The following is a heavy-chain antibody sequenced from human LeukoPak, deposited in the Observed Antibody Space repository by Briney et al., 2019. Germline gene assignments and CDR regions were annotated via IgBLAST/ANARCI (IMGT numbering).Heavy chain of an antibody. V-gene: IGHV4-61*02. J-gene: IGHJ5*02. D-gene: IGHD6-19*01. CDR3: TSVRGYSSGWYASGFDP. Sequence: SETLSLTCTVSGGSISSGSYYWSWIRQPAGKGLEWIGRIYTSGSTNYNPSLKSRVTISLDTSKNQFSLKLTSVTAADTAVYYCTSVRGYSSGWYASGFDPWGQGTLVTVSS. CDR1: GGSISSGSYY. CDR2: IYTSGST.